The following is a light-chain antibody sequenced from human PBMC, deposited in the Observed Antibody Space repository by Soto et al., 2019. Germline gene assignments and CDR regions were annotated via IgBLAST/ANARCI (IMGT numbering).Light chain of an antibody. CDR3: QQYENLPT. V-gene: IGKV1-5*01. J-gene: IGKJ5*01. CDR1: QSINNW. Sequence: DIQMTQSPSTLSASLGDRVTITCRASQSINNWLAWYQQRPGKAPKLLIYDASSLESGVPSRFSGSGSGTEFTLTISSLQPEDIATYYCQQYENLPTFGQGTRLEIK. CDR2: DAS.